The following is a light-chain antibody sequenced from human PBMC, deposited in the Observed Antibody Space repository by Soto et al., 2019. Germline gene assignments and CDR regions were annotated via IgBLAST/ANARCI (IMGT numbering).Light chain of an antibody. CDR1: QDIGKF. Sequence: DVQMTQSPPSLSASVGDRITITCQASQDIGKFLNWYQQKPGKAPKILIYDGSNLETGVPGRFRGGGSGTQFTFTFSSLQPEDSGNYYWQQYDNVVFTFGPGTKVDLK. CDR3: QQYDNVVFT. CDR2: DGS. V-gene: IGKV1-33*01. J-gene: IGKJ3*01.